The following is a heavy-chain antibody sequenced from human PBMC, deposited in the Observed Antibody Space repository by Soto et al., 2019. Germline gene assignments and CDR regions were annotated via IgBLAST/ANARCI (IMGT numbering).Heavy chain of an antibody. J-gene: IGHJ6*02. CDR1: GYTFTSYG. D-gene: IGHD3-10*01. CDR2: ISAYNGNT. CDR3: ARAKYYGSGSYYPPIFYYYYGMDV. Sequence: ASVKVSCKASGYTFTSYGISWVRQAPGQGLEWMGWISAYNGNTNYAQKLQGRVTMTTDTSTSTAYMELRSLRSDDTAVYYCARAKYYGSGSYYPPIFYYYYGMDVWGQETTVTVSS. V-gene: IGHV1-18*01.